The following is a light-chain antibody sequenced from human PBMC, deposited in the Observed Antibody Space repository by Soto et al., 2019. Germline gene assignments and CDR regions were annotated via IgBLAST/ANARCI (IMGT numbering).Light chain of an antibody. V-gene: IGKV1-39*01. J-gene: IGKJ2*01. CDR3: QQSYSTPPRYT. Sequence: DIRMTQSPSSLSASVGDRVTITCGASQSISSFLNWYQQKPGKAPKVLIYAASRLESGVPSRFSGSGSGTDFTLTISSLQPEDYATYYCQQSYSTPPRYTLGQGTKVDIK. CDR1: QSISSF. CDR2: AAS.